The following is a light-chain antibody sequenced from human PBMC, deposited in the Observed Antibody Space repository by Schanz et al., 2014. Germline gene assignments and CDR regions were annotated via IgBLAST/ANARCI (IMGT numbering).Light chain of an antibody. J-gene: IGLJ2*01. V-gene: IGLV3-1*01. Sequence: YELTQPPSVSVSPGQTASITCSGDKLGANYACWYQQMPGQSPVLVIYQDSKRPSGIPERFSGSNSGNTATLTISGTQAMDEADYYCQAWDSSTDVVFGGGTKLTVL. CDR2: QDS. CDR1: KLGANY. CDR3: QAWDSSTDVV.